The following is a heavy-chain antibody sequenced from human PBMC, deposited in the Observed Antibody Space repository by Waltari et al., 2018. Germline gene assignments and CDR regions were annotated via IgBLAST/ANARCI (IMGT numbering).Heavy chain of an antibody. J-gene: IGHJ4*02. D-gene: IGHD6-19*01. Sequence: QVQLQESGPGLVRPSETLSLTCSVSGGSISSYFWHWIRQSPGKGLEWIGYIHHSGNTKCNPSLKSRVTMSVDTSKSQFSLRLTSVTAADTAVYYCARWDSRGRYYGDWGQGTPVIVSS. CDR1: GGSISSYF. V-gene: IGHV4-59*08. CDR2: IHHSGNT. CDR3: ARWDSRGRYYGD.